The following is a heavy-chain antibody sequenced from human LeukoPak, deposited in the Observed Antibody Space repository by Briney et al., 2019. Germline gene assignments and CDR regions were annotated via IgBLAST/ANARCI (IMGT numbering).Heavy chain of an antibody. CDR1: GYTFTGYY. J-gene: IGHJ4*02. V-gene: IGHV1-2*04. CDR3: ATWVVVPAAIMYYFDY. CDR2: INPNSGGT. D-gene: IGHD2-2*01. Sequence: GASVKVSCKASGYTFTGYYMHWVRQAPGQGLEWMGWINPNSGGTNYAQKFQGWVTMTRDTSISTAYMELSRLRSDDTAVYYCATWVVVPAAIMYYFDYWGQGTLVTVSS.